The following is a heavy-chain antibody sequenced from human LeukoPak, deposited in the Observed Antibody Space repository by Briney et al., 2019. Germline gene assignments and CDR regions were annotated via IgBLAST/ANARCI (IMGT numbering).Heavy chain of an antibody. Sequence: SETLSLTCAVYGGSFSGYYWSWIRQPPGKGLEWIGEINHSGSTNYNPSLKSRVTISVDTSKNQFSLKLGSVTAADTAVYYCASFRGITSHYGQDAFDIWGQGTMVTVSS. V-gene: IGHV4-34*01. D-gene: IGHD4-17*01. CDR2: INHSGST. J-gene: IGHJ3*02. CDR3: ASFRGITSHYGQDAFDI. CDR1: GGSFSGYY.